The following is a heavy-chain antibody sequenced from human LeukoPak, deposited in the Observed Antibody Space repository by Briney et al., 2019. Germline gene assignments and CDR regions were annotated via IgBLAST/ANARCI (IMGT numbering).Heavy chain of an antibody. Sequence: SETLSLTCTVSGGSISSSSYYWGWIRQPPGKGLEWIGSIYYSGSTYYNPSLKSRVTISVDTSKNQFSLKLSSVTAADTAVYYCARDRGYSGYLLDYWGQGTLVTVSS. J-gene: IGHJ4*02. CDR2: IYYSGST. V-gene: IGHV4-39*07. CDR1: GGSISSSSYY. D-gene: IGHD5-12*01. CDR3: ARDRGYSGYLLDY.